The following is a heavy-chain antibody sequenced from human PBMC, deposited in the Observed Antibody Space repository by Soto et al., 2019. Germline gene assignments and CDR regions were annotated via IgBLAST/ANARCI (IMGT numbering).Heavy chain of an antibody. J-gene: IGHJ5*02. V-gene: IGHV4-4*07. Sequence: SETLSLTCTVSGGSISRYYWSWIRQPAGKGLEWIGRIYTSGSTNYNPSLKSRVTMSVDTSKNQFSLKLSSVTAADTAVYYCARDRREQWLLYNWFDPWGQGTLVNVSS. CDR2: IYTSGST. D-gene: IGHD6-19*01. CDR1: GGSISRYY. CDR3: ARDRREQWLLYNWFDP.